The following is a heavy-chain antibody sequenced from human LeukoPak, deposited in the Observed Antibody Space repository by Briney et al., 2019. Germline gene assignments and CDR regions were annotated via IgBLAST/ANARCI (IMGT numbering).Heavy chain of an antibody. CDR1: GGSISSYY. D-gene: IGHD1-7*01. CDR2: IYYSGST. J-gene: IGHJ6*02. Sequence: SETLSLTCSVSGGSISSYYWSWIRQPPGKGLEWIGYIYYSGSTNYNPSLKSRVTISVDTSKNQFSLKLSPVTAADTAVYYCARDNWNYGSSMDVWGQGTTVTVSS. V-gene: IGHV4-59*01. CDR3: ARDNWNYGSSMDV.